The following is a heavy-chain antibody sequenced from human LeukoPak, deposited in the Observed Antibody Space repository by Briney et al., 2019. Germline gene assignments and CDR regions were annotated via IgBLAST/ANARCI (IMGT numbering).Heavy chain of an antibody. CDR2: ISSSSNNI. CDR1: GFTFSDYY. J-gene: IGHJ5*02. Sequence: TGGSLRLSCAASGFTFSDYYMTWIRQAPGKGLEWVSYISSSSNNIHYANSVGGRFTISRDNAKNSVYLQMNSLRAEDTAIYYCARAAGWFDPWGQGTLVTVSS. CDR3: ARAAGWFDP. V-gene: IGHV3-11*01.